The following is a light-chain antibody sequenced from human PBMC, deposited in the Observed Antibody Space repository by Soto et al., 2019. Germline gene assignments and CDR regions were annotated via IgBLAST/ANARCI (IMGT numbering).Light chain of an antibody. J-gene: IGKJ2*01. Sequence: DIQMTQSPSTLSASVGDRVTITCRASQSISSWLAWYQQKPGKAPKLLIYKAPSLESGGPSRFSGSGSGTEFTLTISSLQPDDFATYYCQQYNSYLYTFGQGTKLEIK. CDR3: QQYNSYLYT. V-gene: IGKV1-5*03. CDR2: KAP. CDR1: QSISSW.